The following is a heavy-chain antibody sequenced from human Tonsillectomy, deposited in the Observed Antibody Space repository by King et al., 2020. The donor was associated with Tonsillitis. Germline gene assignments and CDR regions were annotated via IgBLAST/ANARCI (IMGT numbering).Heavy chain of an antibody. Sequence: VQLVESGGGVVQPGRSLRLSCAASGFTFSTYGMHWVRQAPGKGLEWVAVISYDGSNQYYADSVKGRFTISGDNSKNTLYLQMNSLRAEDTAVYYCAKDFYDSSGYYWDYWGQGTLVTVSS. J-gene: IGHJ4*02. CDR2: ISYDGSNQ. V-gene: IGHV3-30*18. CDR1: GFTFSTYG. CDR3: AKDFYDSSGYYWDY. D-gene: IGHD3-22*01.